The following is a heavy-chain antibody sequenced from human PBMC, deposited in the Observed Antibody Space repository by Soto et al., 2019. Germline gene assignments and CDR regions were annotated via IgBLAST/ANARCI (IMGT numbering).Heavy chain of an antibody. D-gene: IGHD2-21*01. CDR2: IIPIFGTA. J-gene: IGHJ5*02. V-gene: IGHV1-69*06. Sequence: QVQLVQSGAEVKKPGSSVKVSCKASGGTFSSYAISWVRQAPGQGLEWMGGIIPIFGTANYAQKFQGRVNNPRGKTTDTAQRGARKPESGGKGVYYWWGPPVCGSRRGGGGGRGSNWFDPWGQGTLVTVSS. CDR1: GGTFSSYA. CDR3: WGPPVCGSRRGGGGGRGSNWFDP.